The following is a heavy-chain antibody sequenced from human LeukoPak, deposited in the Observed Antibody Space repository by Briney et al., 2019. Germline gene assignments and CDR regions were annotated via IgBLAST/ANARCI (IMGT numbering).Heavy chain of an antibody. D-gene: IGHD3-22*01. Sequence: PSETLSLTCTVSGGSISSYYWSWIRQPPGKGLEWIGYIYYSGSTNYNPSLKSRVTISVDTSKNQFSLKLSSVTAADTAVYYCARLPYDYYDSSGYYVPIWGQGTMVTVSS. J-gene: IGHJ3*02. CDR2: IYYSGST. CDR3: ARLPYDYYDSSGYYVPI. V-gene: IGHV4-59*08. CDR1: GGSISSYY.